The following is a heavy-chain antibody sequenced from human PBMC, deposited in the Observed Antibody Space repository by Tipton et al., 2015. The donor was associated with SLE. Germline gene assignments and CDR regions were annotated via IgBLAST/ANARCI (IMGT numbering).Heavy chain of an antibody. CDR2: IYHSGST. J-gene: IGHJ4*02. D-gene: IGHD5-12*01. CDR1: GGSISSGGYS. CDR3: ARSGYSGYVNY. Sequence: TLSLTCAVSGGSISSGGYSWSWIRQPPGKGLEWIGYIYHSGSTYYNPSLKSRVTISVDTSKNQFSLKLSSVTAADTAVYYCARSGYSGYVNYWGQGTLVTVSS. V-gene: IGHV4-30-2*01.